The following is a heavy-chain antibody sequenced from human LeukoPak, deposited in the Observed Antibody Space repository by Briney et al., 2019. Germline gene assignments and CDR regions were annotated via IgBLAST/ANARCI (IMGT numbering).Heavy chain of an antibody. CDR2: ISSSGSTI. Sequence: GGSLRLSCAASGFTFSSYEMNWVRQAPGKGLEWVSYISSSGSTIYYADSVKGRFTISRDNAKNSLYLQMNSLRAEDMAVYYCARIRWELLPDYWGQGTLVTVSS. V-gene: IGHV3-48*03. D-gene: IGHD1-26*01. J-gene: IGHJ4*02. CDR1: GFTFSSYE. CDR3: ARIRWELLPDY.